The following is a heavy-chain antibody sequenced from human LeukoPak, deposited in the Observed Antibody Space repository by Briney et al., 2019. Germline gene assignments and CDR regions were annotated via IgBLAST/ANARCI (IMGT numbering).Heavy chain of an antibody. Sequence: SVKVSCKAPGGTFSSYAISWVRQAPGQGLEWMGGIIPIFGTANYAQKFQGRVTMTRDTSISTAYMELSRLRSDDTAVYYCARDRGYCSGGSCYYARLFDYWGQGTLVTVSS. CDR3: ARDRGYCSGGSCYYARLFDY. J-gene: IGHJ4*02. CDR2: IIPIFGTA. CDR1: GGTFSSYA. V-gene: IGHV1-69*05. D-gene: IGHD2-15*01.